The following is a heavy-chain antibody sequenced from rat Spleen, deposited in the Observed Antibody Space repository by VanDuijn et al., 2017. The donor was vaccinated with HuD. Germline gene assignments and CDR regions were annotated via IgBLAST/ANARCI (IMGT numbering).Heavy chain of an antibody. CDR3: TTDRLGADYFDY. D-gene: IGHD5-1*01. V-gene: IGHV5-27*01. Sequence: EVQLVESGGGLVQPGRSLKLSCAASGFTYSNYVMAWVRQAPTKGLEWVASISTGGGNTYYRDSVKGRFTISRDDANSILYLQMDSLRSEDTATYYCTTDRLGADYFDYWGQGVMVTVSS. CDR1: GFTYSNYV. CDR2: ISTGGGNT. J-gene: IGHJ2*01.